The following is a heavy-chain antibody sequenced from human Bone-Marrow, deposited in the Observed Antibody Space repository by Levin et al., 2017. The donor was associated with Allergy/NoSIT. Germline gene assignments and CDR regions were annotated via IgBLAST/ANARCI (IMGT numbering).Heavy chain of an antibody. CDR1: GFTFGDYA. D-gene: IGHD3-22*01. J-gene: IGHJ5*02. CDR3: TKESHYYYDSIDNWFDP. Sequence: PGGSLRLSCAASGFTFGDYAMHWVRQVPGKGLEWVSGISWNSGSLGYAESVKGRLTISRDNAKNSLYLQMSSLRPEDTALYFCTKESHYYYDSIDNWFDPWGQGTLVTVSS. V-gene: IGHV3-9*01. CDR2: ISWNSGSL.